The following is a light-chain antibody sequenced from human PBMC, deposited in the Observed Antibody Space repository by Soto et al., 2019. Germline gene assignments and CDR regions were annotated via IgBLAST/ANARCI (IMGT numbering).Light chain of an antibody. CDR1: QSVSRNY. V-gene: IGKV3-20*01. CDR3: QQYGVSPQS. Sequence: EIVLTQSPVTLSLYPGERATLSCRASQSVSRNYLAWYQQKRGQAPRLLVYGATTRATGIPDRFSGSGSGSDFTLIISRLEPEDFAVYFCQQYGVSPQSFGPGTKVDIK. J-gene: IGKJ3*01. CDR2: GAT.